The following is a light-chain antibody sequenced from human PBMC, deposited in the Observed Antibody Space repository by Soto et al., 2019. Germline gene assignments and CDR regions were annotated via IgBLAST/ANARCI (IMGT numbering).Light chain of an antibody. V-gene: IGKV1-5*03. CDR2: KAS. J-gene: IGKJ2*01. CDR1: QTISSW. Sequence: DIQMTQSPSTPSASVGDRVTITCRASQTISSWLAWYQQKPGTAPQLLIYKASTLESGVPSRFSGSGSGTEFTLTISSLQPDDFATYYCQQYNTYSYTFGQGTKVDIK. CDR3: QQYNTYSYT.